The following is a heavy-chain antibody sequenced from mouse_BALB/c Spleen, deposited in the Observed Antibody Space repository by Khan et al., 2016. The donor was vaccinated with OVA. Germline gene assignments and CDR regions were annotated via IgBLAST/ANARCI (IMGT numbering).Heavy chain of an antibody. CDR2: TNPTNGRT. D-gene: IGHD1-1*01. CDR3: ARIKKIVATYFDY. V-gene: IGHV1S81*02. CDR1: GYTFTSYW. Sequence: VQLQQSGAELVKAGASVKMSCKASGYTFTSYWMHWVQQRLGQGLEWLAETNPTNGRTYYNEKFKSKATLTVDKSSSTAYMLLSGPTFEDSAVYYCARIKKIVATYFDYWGQGTTLTVSS. J-gene: IGHJ2*01.